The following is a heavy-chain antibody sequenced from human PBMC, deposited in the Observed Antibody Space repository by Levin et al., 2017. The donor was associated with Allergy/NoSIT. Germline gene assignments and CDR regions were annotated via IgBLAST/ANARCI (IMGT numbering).Heavy chain of an antibody. CDR2: ISWNSGSI. J-gene: IGHJ4*02. V-gene: IGHV3-9*01. CDR1: GFTFDDYA. Sequence: GGSLRLSCAASGFTFDDYAMHWVRQAPGKGLEWVSGISWNSGSIGYADSVKGRFTISRDNAKNSLYLQMNSLRAEDTALYYCAKDMKHYDILTGVDYWGQGTLVTVSS. D-gene: IGHD3-9*01. CDR3: AKDMKHYDILTGVDY.